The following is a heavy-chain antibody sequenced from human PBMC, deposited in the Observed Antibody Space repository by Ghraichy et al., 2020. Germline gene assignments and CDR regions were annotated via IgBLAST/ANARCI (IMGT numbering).Heavy chain of an antibody. J-gene: IGHJ6*02. V-gene: IGHV3-43*02. CDR3: AKGSFCTGGSCYAETGEYYGVGV. Sequence: GGSLRLSCEVSGFTFDNHAMHWVRQVPGKGLEWVSLISGDGVNTYYGDSVKGRFTISRDNNKNSLFLQMNRLTTEDTALYYCAKGSFCTGGSCYAETGEYYGVGVWGQGATVTVSS. D-gene: IGHD2-15*01. CDR1: GFTFDNHA. CDR2: ISGDGVNT.